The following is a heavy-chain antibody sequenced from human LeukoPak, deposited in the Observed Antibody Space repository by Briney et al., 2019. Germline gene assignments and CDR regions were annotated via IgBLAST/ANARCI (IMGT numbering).Heavy chain of an antibody. CDR3: ARGFTYYYDSSGYPILGY. CDR1: GGTFSSYA. Sequence: ASVKVSCKASGGTFSSYAITWVRQAPGQGLEWMGWISAYNGNTNYAQKLQDRVTMTTDTPTSTAYMELRSLRSDDTAVYYCARGFTYYYDSSGYPILGYWGQGTLVTVSS. CDR2: ISAYNGNT. V-gene: IGHV1-18*01. J-gene: IGHJ4*02. D-gene: IGHD3-22*01.